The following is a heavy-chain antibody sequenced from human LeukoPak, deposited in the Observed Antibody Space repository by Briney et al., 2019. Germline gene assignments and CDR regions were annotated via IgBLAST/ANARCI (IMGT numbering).Heavy chain of an antibody. CDR3: AKDLELERNRWNYFES. V-gene: IGHV4-59*01. Sequence: SETLSLTCSVSSVSISSFFWSWIRQPPGKGLEWIGSIHYSGDTKYNPSLKSRVPLSVDTSKQQFSLRLSSVTAADTAVYYCAKDLELERNRWNYFESWGQGTLVTVSS. CDR1: SVSISSFF. CDR2: IHYSGDT. J-gene: IGHJ4*02. D-gene: IGHD1-1*01.